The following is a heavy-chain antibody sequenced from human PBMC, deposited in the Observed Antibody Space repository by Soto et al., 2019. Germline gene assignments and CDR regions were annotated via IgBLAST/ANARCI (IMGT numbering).Heavy chain of an antibody. CDR3: APGEGSGYYY. CDR2: INAGNGNT. Sequence: QVQLVQSGAEVKKPGASVKVSCKASGYTFTSYAMHWVRQAPGQRLEWMGWINAGNGNTEYSQKFQGRVTITRDTSASTAYMELSSLRSEDTAVYYCAPGEGSGYYYWGQGTLVTVSS. J-gene: IGHJ4*02. CDR1: GYTFTSYA. V-gene: IGHV1-3*01. D-gene: IGHD3-22*01.